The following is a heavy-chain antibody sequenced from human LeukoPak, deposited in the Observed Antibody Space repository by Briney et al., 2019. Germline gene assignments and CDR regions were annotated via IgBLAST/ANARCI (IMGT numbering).Heavy chain of an antibody. Sequence: ASAKVSCKASGYTFTSYGISWVRQAPGQGLEWMGWISAYNGNTNYAQKLQGRVTMTTDTSTSTAYMELRSLRSDDTAVYYCARDAMPGGPHGYWGQGTLVTVSS. CDR1: GYTFTSYG. V-gene: IGHV1-18*01. D-gene: IGHD2-2*01. J-gene: IGHJ4*02. CDR2: ISAYNGNT. CDR3: ARDAMPGGPHGY.